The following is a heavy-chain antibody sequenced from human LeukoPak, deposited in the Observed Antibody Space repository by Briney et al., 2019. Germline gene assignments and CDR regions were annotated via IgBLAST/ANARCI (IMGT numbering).Heavy chain of an antibody. CDR3: ARDFYDFWSGYSHDAFDI. Sequence: GASVKVSCKASGYTFTSYYMHWVRQAPGQGLEWMGRINPNSGGTNYAQKFQGRVTMTRDTSISTAYMELSRLRSDDTAVYYCARDFYDFWSGYSHDAFDIWGQGTMVTVSS. CDR2: INPNSGGT. J-gene: IGHJ3*02. CDR1: GYTFTSYY. D-gene: IGHD3-3*01. V-gene: IGHV1-2*06.